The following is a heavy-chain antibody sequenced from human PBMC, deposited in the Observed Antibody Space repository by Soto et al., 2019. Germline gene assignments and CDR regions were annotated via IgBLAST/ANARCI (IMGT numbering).Heavy chain of an antibody. CDR3: ARRGEAAAGKADYYYGMDV. V-gene: IGHV5-51*01. J-gene: IGHJ6*02. D-gene: IGHD6-13*01. CDR2: IYPGDSDT. Sequence: PGESLKISCKGSGYSFTSYWIGWVRQMPGKGLEWMGIIYPGDSDTRYSPPFQGQVTISADKSISTAYLQWSSLKASDTAMYYCARRGEAAAGKADYYYGMDVWGQGTTVTVSS. CDR1: GYSFTSYW.